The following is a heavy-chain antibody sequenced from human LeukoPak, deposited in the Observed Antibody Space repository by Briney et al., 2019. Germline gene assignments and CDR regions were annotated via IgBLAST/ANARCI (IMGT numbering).Heavy chain of an antibody. D-gene: IGHD3-22*01. J-gene: IGHJ4*02. Sequence: SETLSLTCTVSGDSISSSNYYWGWIRQPPGKGLEWIGSIYYSGSTYYNPSLKSRVTISVDTSKNQFSLKLSSVTAADTAVYSCARQGKDSSGYHVNFDYWGQGTLVTVSS. CDR1: GDSISSSNYY. CDR3: ARQGKDSSGYHVNFDY. V-gene: IGHV4-39*01. CDR2: IYYSGST.